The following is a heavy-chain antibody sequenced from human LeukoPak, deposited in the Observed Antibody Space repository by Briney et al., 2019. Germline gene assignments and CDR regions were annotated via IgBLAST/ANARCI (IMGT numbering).Heavy chain of an antibody. CDR3: ARDYRGYGAFDI. CDR1: GGSISSGDYY. V-gene: IGHV4-30-4*08. Sequence: SETLSLTCTVSGGSISSGDYYWNWIRQPPGKGLEWIGYIYYSGSTYYNPSLKSRVTISVDTSENQFSLKLSSVTAADTAVYYCARDYRGYGAFDIWGQGTMVTVSS. J-gene: IGHJ3*02. CDR2: IYYSGST. D-gene: IGHD3-22*01.